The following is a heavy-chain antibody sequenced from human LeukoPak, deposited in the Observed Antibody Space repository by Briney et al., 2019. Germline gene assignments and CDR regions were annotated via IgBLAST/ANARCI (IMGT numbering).Heavy chain of an antibody. CDR2: IYPGDSDT. CDR1: GYSFTSYW. V-gene: IGHV5-51*01. CDR3: ARIAGYCSSTSCYAFDI. Sequence: GESLKISCKGSGYSFTSYWIGWVRQMPGKGLEWMGIIYPGDSDTRYSPSFQGQVTISADKSISTAYLRWSSLKASDTAMYYCARIAGYCSSTSCYAFDIWGQGTMVTVSS. D-gene: IGHD2-2*01. J-gene: IGHJ3*02.